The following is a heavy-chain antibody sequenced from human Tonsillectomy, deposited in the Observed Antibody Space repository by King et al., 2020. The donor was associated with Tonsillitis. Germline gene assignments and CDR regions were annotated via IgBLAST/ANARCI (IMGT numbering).Heavy chain of an antibody. CDR3: ASPRYYCSGIGSGMDV. V-gene: IGHV3-33*01. Sequence: VQLVESGGGVVQPGRSLRLSCAASGFIFSSYGMHWVRQAPGKGLEWVAVIWYDGSNKYYADSVKGRFTISRDNSKNTLYLQMNSLRAEDTAVYYCASPRYYCSGIGSGMDVWGQGTTVTVSS. CDR1: GFIFSSYG. CDR2: IWYDGSNK. J-gene: IGHJ6*02. D-gene: IGHD3-10*01.